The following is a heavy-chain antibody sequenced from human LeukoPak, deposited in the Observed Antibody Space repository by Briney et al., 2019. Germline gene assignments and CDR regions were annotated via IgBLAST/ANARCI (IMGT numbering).Heavy chain of an antibody. D-gene: IGHD2-2*01. Sequence: SETLSLTCAVYGGSFSGYYWSWIRQPPGKGLEWIGEINHSGSTNYNPSLKSRVTISVDTSKNQFSLKLSSVTAADTAVYYCARIQSSYRSSTSCLKAFFDYWGQGTLVTVSS. V-gene: IGHV4-34*01. J-gene: IGHJ4*02. CDR2: INHSGST. CDR1: GGSFSGYY. CDR3: ARIQSSYRSSTSCLKAFFDY.